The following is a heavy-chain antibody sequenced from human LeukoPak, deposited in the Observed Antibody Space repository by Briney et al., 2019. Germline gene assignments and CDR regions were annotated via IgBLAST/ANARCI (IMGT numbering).Heavy chain of an antibody. CDR1: GFTFSSYS. J-gene: IGHJ4*02. CDR3: ARYLDYGDYFYFDY. CDR2: ITSSSNYI. D-gene: IGHD4-17*01. Sequence: GGSLRLSCAASGFTFSSYSMNWVRQAPGRGLEWVSYITSSSNYIYYADSVKGRFTISRDNAKNSLYLQMNSLRAEDTAVYYCARYLDYGDYFYFDYWGQGTLVTVSP. V-gene: IGHV3-21*01.